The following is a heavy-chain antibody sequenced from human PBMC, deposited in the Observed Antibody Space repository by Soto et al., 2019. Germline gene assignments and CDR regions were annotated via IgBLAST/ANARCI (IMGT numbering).Heavy chain of an antibody. CDR1: GGSISSYY. CDR2: IYYSGST. CDR3: ARMPPPEAVADDY. Sequence: PSETLSLTCTVSGGSISSYYWSWIRQPPGKGLEWIGYIYYSGSTNYNPSLKSRVTISVDTSKNQFSLKLSSVTAADTAVYYCARMPPPEAVADDYWGQGTLVTVSS. D-gene: IGHD6-19*01. V-gene: IGHV4-59*01. J-gene: IGHJ4*02.